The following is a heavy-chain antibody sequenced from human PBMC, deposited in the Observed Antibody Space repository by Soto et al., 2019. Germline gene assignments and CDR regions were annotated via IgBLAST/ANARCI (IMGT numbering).Heavy chain of an antibody. CDR2: ISGSAGST. CDR3: AKKGPYCSGGSCYFDDYYFYMDV. V-gene: IGHV3-23*01. J-gene: IGHJ6*03. Sequence: EVQLLESGGGLVQPGGSLRLSCAASGFTFSSHAMSWVRQAPGKGLEWVSAISGSAGSTYYADSVKGRFTISRDNSKNTLYLQMNSLRADDTAVFYCAKKGPYCSGGSCYFDDYYFYMDVWGKGTTVTVSS. CDR1: GFTFSSHA. D-gene: IGHD2-15*01.